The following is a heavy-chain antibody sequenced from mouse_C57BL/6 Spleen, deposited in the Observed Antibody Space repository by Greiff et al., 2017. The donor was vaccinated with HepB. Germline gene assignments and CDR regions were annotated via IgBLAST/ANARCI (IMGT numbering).Heavy chain of an antibody. CDR2: INPGSGGT. J-gene: IGHJ3*01. CDR1: GYAFTNYL. Sequence: QVQLKESGAELVRPGTSVKVSFKASGYAFTNYLIEWVKQRPGQGLEWIGVINPGSGGTNYNEKFKGKATLTADKSSSTAYMQLSSLTSEDSAVYFCARGGYSNYGAYWGQGTLVTVSA. CDR3: ARGGYSNYGAY. V-gene: IGHV1-54*01. D-gene: IGHD2-5*01.